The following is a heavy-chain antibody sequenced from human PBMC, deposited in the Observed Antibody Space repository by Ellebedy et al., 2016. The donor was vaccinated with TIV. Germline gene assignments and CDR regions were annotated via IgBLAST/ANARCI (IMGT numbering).Heavy chain of an antibody. V-gene: IGHV3-7*01. D-gene: IGHD4-17*01. J-gene: IGHJ6*02. CDR2: IKQDGSEK. Sequence: GESLKISCAASGFTFTTYWMNWVRQAPGKGLEWVANIKQDGSEKYYVDSVKGRFTISRDNAKNSLYLQMNSLRAEDSAVYYCARDHTVTTFDYYYGMDVWGQGTTVTVSS. CDR1: GFTFTTYW. CDR3: ARDHTVTTFDYYYGMDV.